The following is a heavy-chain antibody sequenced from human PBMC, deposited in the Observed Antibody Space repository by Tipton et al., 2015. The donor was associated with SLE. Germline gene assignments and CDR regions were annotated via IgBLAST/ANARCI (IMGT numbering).Heavy chain of an antibody. Sequence: LRLSCIVSGDSISNGRHYWNWIRQHPGKGLEWIGYIYYSGGTYSNPSLNSRVTISVDTSKNQFSLNLRSFTAADTAVYYCARGHPFDYWGQGMWVSVSS. J-gene: IGHJ4*02. V-gene: IGHV4-31*03. CDR3: ARGHPFDY. CDR2: IYYSGGT. CDR1: GDSISNGRHY.